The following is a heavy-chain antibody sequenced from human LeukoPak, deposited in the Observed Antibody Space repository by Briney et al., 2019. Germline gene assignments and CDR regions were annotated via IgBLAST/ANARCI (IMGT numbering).Heavy chain of an antibody. CDR1: RFTLTIYG. CDR3: TRDEDEELVRDY. V-gene: IGHV3-21*01. J-gene: IGHJ4*02. Sequence: GGSLRLSCAPSRFTLTIYGMHWVRPAPGEGREWVSSISSTSTYIYYAGSVKGRFTISRDNAKKSLYLQINSLRADDTCVYYCTRDEDEELVRDYWGQGTLVTVSS. D-gene: IGHD6-13*01. CDR2: ISSTSTYI.